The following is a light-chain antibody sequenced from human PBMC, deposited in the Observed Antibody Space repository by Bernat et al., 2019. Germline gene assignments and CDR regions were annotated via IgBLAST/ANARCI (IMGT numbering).Light chain of an antibody. CDR3: SSYAGSNDVV. CDR1: SSDVGGYNY. CDR2: EVR. V-gene: IGLV2-8*01. J-gene: IGLJ2*01. Sequence: QSALTQPPSASGSPGQSVTISCTGTSSDVGGYNYVSWYQQPPGKDPKLMIYEVRKRPAGVPGRFSGSKSGNTASLTVAGLQAEEEADYYCSSYAGSNDVVFGGGTKLTVL.